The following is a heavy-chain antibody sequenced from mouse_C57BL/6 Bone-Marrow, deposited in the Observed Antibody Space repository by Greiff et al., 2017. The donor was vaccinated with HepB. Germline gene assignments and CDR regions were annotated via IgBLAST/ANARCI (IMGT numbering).Heavy chain of an antibody. D-gene: IGHD1-1*01. Sequence: VHVKQSGAELVRPGASVKLSCTASGFNIKDDYMHWVKQRPEQGLEWIGWIDPENGDTEYASKFQGKATITADTSSNTAYLQLSSLTSEDTAVYYCTTLYYYGSSQFAYWGQGTLVTVSA. CDR1: GFNIKDDY. J-gene: IGHJ3*01. CDR3: TTLYYYGSSQFAY. CDR2: IDPENGDT. V-gene: IGHV14-4*01.